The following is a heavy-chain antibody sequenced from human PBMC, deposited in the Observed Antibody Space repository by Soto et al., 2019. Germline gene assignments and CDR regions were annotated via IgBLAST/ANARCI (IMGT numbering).Heavy chain of an antibody. CDR1: GGTFSSYT. CDR2: IIPILGIA. CDR3: ARELVYCSGGRCSLS. Sequence: QVQLVQSGAEVKKPGSSVKVSCKASGGTFSSYTISWVRQAPGQGLEWMGRIIPILGIANYAQKFQGRVTITADKSTSTAYMELSSLRSEDTAVYYCARELVYCSGGRCSLSWGQGTLVTVSS. V-gene: IGHV1-69*08. J-gene: IGHJ4*02. D-gene: IGHD2-15*01.